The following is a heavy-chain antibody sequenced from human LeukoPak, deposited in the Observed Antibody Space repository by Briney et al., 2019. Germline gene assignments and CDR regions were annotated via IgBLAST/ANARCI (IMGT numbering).Heavy chain of an antibody. V-gene: IGHV4-59*01. CDR1: GGSISIYY. CDR2: IYYSGST. CDR3: ARDVGYCSSTSCYWRTATNNWFDP. J-gene: IGHJ5*02. Sequence: KPSETLSLTCTVSGGSISIYYWSSIRQPPGKGLEWIGYIYYSGSTNYNPSLKSRVTISVDTSKNQFSLKLSSVTAADTAVYYCARDVGYCSSTSCYWRTATNNWFDPWGQGTLVTVSS. D-gene: IGHD2-2*01.